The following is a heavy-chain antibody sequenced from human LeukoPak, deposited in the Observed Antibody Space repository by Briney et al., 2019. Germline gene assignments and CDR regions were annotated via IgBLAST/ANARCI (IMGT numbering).Heavy chain of an antibody. D-gene: IGHD5/OR15-5a*01. CDR2: ISAYNGNT. CDR1: VYTFTSYG. V-gene: IGHV1-18*01. CDR3: ARGLRYGSNYFDY. Sequence: GASVKVSCKASVYTFTSYGISWVRQAPGQGLEWMGWISAYNGNTHYAQRLQGRVTMPTDTSTPTAYMELRNLRSDDTAVYFCARGLRYGSNYFDYWGQGTLVTVFS. J-gene: IGHJ4*02.